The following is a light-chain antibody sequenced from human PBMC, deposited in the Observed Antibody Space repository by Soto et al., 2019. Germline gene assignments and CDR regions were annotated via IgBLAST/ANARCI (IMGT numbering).Light chain of an antibody. J-gene: IGKJ3*01. CDR2: GAS. CDR1: QSISSSY. CDR3: QQYGSSPPFT. V-gene: IGKV3-20*01. Sequence: EIVLTQSPGTLSLSPGERATLSCRASQSISSSYLAWYQQNPGQAPRLVMYGASNRATGIPDRVSGFGSGTDFTLTISRLEPEDSAVYYCQQYGSSPPFTFGPGTKVDIK.